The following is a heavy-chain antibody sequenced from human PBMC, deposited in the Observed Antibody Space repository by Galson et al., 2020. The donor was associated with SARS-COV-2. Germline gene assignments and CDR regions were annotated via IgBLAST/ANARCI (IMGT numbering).Heavy chain of an antibody. D-gene: IGHD6-19*01. CDR3: AGGSSAWYLSAFDC. Sequence: GGSLRLSCAASGFTFSSFAMHWVRQAPGKGLEWVAVISYDGSNKYYPDSVKGRFTISRDNSKNTLYLQMNSLRAEDTAVYYCAGGSSAWYLSAFDCWGQVTMVTVSS. CDR2: ISYDGSNK. V-gene: IGHV3-30*03. CDR1: GFTFSSFA. J-gene: IGHJ3*01.